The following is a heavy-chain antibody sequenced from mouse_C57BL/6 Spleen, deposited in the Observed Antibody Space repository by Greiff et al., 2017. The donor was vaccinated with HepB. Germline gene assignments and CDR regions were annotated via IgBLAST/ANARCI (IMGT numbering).Heavy chain of an antibody. CDR3: ARCPGPTVVATTSYYYAMDY. CDR2: IYPGSGNT. Sequence: QVQLQQSGAELVRSGASVKLSCKASGYTFTDYYINWVKQRPGQGLEWIARIYPGSGNTYYNEKFKGKATLTAEKSSSTAYMQLSSLTSEDSAVYFCARCPGPTVVATTSYYYAMDYWGQGTSVTVSS. CDR1: GYTFTDYY. V-gene: IGHV1-76*01. D-gene: IGHD1-1*01. J-gene: IGHJ4*01.